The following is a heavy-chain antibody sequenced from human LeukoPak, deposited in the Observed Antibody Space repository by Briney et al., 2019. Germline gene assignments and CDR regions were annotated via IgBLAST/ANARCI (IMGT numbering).Heavy chain of an antibody. V-gene: IGHV1-2*02. D-gene: IGHD3-22*01. CDR1: GYTFTGYY. CDR3: ARASQYYYDSSGYSGLYYGMDV. J-gene: IGHJ6*02. Sequence: ASVKVSCKASGYTFTGYYMHWVRQAPGQGVEWMGWINPNSGGTNYAQKFQGRVTMTRDTSISTAYMELSRLRSGDTAVYYCARASQYYYDSSGYSGLYYGMDVWGQGTTVTVSS. CDR2: INPNSGGT.